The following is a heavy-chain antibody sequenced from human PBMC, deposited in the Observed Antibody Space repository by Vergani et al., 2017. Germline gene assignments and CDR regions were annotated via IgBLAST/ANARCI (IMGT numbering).Heavy chain of an antibody. V-gene: IGHV3-23*01. CDR1: GFTFSSYA. J-gene: IGHJ4*02. D-gene: IGHD3-9*01. CDR3: AKDKSAIYDILTGYYDD. CDR2: ISGSGGST. Sequence: EVQLLESGGGLVQPGGSLRLSCAASGFTFSSYAMSWVRQAPGKGGEWVSAISGSGGSTYYADSVKGRFTISRDNSKNTLYLQMNSLRAEDTAVYYCAKDKSAIYDILTGYYDDWGQGTLVTVSS.